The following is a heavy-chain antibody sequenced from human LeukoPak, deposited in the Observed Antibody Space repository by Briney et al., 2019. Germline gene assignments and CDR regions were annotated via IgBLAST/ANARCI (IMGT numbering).Heavy chain of an antibody. CDR3: AKDRSSGWANFQH. Sequence: GGSLRLSCAASGFTFSSYAMSWVRQAPGRGLEWVSAISGSGGSTYYADSVKGRFTISRDNSKNTLYLQMNSLRAEDTAVYYCAKDRSSGWANFQHWGQGTLVTVSS. J-gene: IGHJ1*01. V-gene: IGHV3-23*01. CDR1: GFTFSSYA. CDR2: ISGSGGST. D-gene: IGHD6-19*01.